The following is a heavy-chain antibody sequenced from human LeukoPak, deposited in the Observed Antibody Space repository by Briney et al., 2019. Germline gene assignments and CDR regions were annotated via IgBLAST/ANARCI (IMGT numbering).Heavy chain of an antibody. CDR2: IYYSEST. D-gene: IGHD3-10*01. CDR3: ARHAPVYYYGSGSPGDAFDI. Sequence: SETLSLTCTVSGGSISSYYWSWIRQPPGKGLEWIGYIYYSESTNYNPSLKSRVTISVDTSKNQFSLKLSSVTAADTAVYYCARHAPVYYYGSGSPGDAFDIWGQGTMVTVSS. V-gene: IGHV4-59*08. J-gene: IGHJ3*02. CDR1: GGSISSYY.